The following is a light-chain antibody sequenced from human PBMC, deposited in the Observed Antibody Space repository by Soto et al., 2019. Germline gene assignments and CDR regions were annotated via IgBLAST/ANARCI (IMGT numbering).Light chain of an antibody. CDR3: QQLNSYPLT. CDR1: QGISSY. CDR2: AAS. J-gene: IGKJ4*01. V-gene: IGKV1-9*01. Sequence: DIQLTQSPSFLSASVGDRVTITCRASQGISSYLAWYQQKPGKAPKLLIYAASTLQSGVPSRFSGSGSGTEFTLTISSLQREDFATYYWQQLNSYPLTFGGGTKVEIK.